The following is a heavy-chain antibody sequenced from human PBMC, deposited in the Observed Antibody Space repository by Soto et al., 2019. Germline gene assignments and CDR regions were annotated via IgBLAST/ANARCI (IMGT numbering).Heavy chain of an antibody. CDR3: ARGIPYYYYAMDV. J-gene: IGHJ6*02. CDR1: GFSLSTSGMC. V-gene: IGHV2-70*01. CDR2: IDWDDDK. D-gene: IGHD2-21*01. Sequence: SGPTLVNPTQTLTLTCTFSGFSLSTSGMCVYWIRQPPGKALEWLALIDWDDDKSYSASLKTRLTISKDTSKNQVVLTMTNMDPVDTATYFCARGIPYYYYAMDVWGQGTTLTVSS.